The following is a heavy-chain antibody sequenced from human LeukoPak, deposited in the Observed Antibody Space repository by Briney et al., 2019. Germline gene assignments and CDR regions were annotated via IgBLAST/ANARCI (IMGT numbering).Heavy chain of an antibody. CDR1: GFTFSNAW. CDR3: TTGGRYYDFWSGYPTLYYYYMDV. J-gene: IGHJ6*03. V-gene: IGHV3-15*01. CDR2: IKSKTVGGTT. Sequence: PGGSLRLSCAASGFTFSNAWMSWVRQAPGKGLEWVGRIKSKTVGGTTDYAAPVKGRFTISRDDSKNTLYLQMNSLKTEDTAVYYCTTGGRYYDFWSGYPTLYYYYMDVWGKRTTVTVSS. D-gene: IGHD3-3*01.